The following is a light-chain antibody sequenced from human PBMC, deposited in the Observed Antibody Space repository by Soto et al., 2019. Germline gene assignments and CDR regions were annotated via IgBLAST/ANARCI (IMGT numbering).Light chain of an antibody. Sequence: QMKQSPSSLSASVGDRVTITFQASQDVSNYLNWYQQKLGKAPKLLIYDVSNLETGVPSRFSGSGSGTYFSFTISSLQPEDFATYYCQQYSNLITFGQGTRLEIK. V-gene: IGKV1-33*01. J-gene: IGKJ5*01. CDR1: QDVSNY. CDR3: QQYSNLIT. CDR2: DVS.